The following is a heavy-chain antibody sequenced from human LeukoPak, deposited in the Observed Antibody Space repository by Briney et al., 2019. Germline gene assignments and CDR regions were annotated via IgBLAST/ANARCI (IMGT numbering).Heavy chain of an antibody. CDR3: ARVDTARPVAAAGPTKIYYYYGMDV. J-gene: IGHJ6*02. CDR2: ISKSGSTI. D-gene: IGHD6-13*01. V-gene: IGHV3-11*04. CDR1: GFTFSDYY. Sequence: GGSLRLSCAASGFTFSDYYMSWIRQAPGKGLEWLSYISKSGSTIYYADSMKGRFTISRDNAKNSLYLQMNSLRAEDTAVYYCARVDTARPVAAAGPTKIYYYYGMDVWGQGTTVTVSS.